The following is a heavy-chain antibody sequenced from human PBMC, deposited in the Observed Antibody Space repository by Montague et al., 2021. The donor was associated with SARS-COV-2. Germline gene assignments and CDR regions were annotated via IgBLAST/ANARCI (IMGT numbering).Heavy chain of an antibody. V-gene: IGHV4-34*01. CDR3: ARLGDGVVPSPILGVGPYYSVCYLDV. D-gene: IGHD3-10*01. Sequence: SETLSLTCAVHGGSFSTYSWNWIRKPPGKGLEWIGEIHHGGSTNYNPSLKSRVTISADTAKNQFSLKLTSVAAADTAVYYCARLGDGVVPSPILGVGPYYSVCYLDVWGKGTTVTVSS. CDR1: GGSFSTYS. CDR2: IHHGGST. J-gene: IGHJ6*03.